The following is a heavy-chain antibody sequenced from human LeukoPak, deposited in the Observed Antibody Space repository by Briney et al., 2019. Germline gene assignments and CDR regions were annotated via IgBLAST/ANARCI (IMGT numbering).Heavy chain of an antibody. CDR2: IYYSGST. D-gene: IGHD2-2*01. J-gene: IGHJ2*01. Sequence: PSETLSLTCTVSGGSISSYYWSWIRQPPGKGLEWIGYIYYSGSTNYNPSLKSRVTISVDTSKNQFSLKLSSVTAADTAVYYCVRDRGRKYQLRYWYFDPWGRGTLVTVSS. CDR3: VRDRGRKYQLRYWYFDP. V-gene: IGHV4-59*12. CDR1: GGSISSYY.